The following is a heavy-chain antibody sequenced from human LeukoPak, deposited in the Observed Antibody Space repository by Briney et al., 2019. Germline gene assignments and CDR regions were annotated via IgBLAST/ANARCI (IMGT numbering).Heavy chain of an antibody. CDR1: GFTFSSYA. D-gene: IGHD1-14*01. Sequence: GRSLRLSCAASGFTFSSYAMHWVRQAPGKGLEWVAVISYDGSNKYYADSVKGRFTISRDNSKHTLYLQMNSLRAEDTAVYYCARPASDRKYYFDYWGQGTLVTVSS. CDR2: ISYDGSNK. J-gene: IGHJ4*02. V-gene: IGHV3-30-3*01. CDR3: ARPASDRKYYFDY.